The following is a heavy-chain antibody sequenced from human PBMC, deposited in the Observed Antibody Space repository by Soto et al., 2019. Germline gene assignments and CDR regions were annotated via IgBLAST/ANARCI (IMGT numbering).Heavy chain of an antibody. D-gene: IGHD3-3*01. V-gene: IGHV3-30*18. CDR1: GFTFTSYD. CDR3: AKLFGLVIVD. Sequence: QVQLVESGGGVVQPGRSLRISCAASGFTFTSYDIYWVRQAPGKGLEWVAVTSYDGRSSYYTDSVKGRFTISRDNSKNTLYLQMNSLRAEDTSMYYCAKLFGLVIVDWGQGTLVNVSS. CDR2: TSYDGRSS. J-gene: IGHJ4*02.